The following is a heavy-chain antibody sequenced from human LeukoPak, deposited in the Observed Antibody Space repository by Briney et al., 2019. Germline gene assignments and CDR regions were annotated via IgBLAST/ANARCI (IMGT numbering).Heavy chain of an antibody. CDR3: ARGGLQTWYYYMDV. CDR1: GYTFTGYF. J-gene: IGHJ6*03. V-gene: IGHV1-2*02. Sequence: GASVKVSCKASGYTFTGYFMHWVRQAPGQGLEWIGWINPNSGGTNYARKIQDRVTMTSDTSISTAYMELSRLRSDDTAVYYCARGGLQTWYYYMDVWGKGTTVTVSS. CDR2: INPNSGGT.